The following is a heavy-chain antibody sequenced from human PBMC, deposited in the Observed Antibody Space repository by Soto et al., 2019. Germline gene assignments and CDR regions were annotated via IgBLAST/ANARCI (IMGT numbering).Heavy chain of an antibody. J-gene: IGHJ5*01. D-gene: IGHD2-15*01. CDR3: ARGRYCLTGRCFPNWFDS. CDR2: IYKSTTT. V-gene: IGHV4-30-4*01. CDR1: GDSISTVDYF. Sequence: SETLSLTCSVSGDSISTVDYFWAWIRQPPGQALEYIGYIYKSTTTYYNPSFEGRVAISLDTSKSQFSLNVTSVTAADTAVYFCARGRYCLTGRCFPNWFDSWGQGTLVTVSS.